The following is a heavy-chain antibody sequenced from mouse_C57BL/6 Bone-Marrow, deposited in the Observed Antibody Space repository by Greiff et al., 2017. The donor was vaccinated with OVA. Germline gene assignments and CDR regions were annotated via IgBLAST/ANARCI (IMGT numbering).Heavy chain of an antibody. Sequence: VQLQQSGAELVRPGASVTLSCKASGYTFTDYEMHWVKQTPVHGLEWIGAIDPETVGTAYNQKFKGKAILTADKSSSTAYMELRSLTSEDSAVYYCTGDSSGYGYWGQGTTLTVSS. CDR1: GYTFTDYE. CDR2: IDPETVGT. D-gene: IGHD3-2*02. V-gene: IGHV1-15*01. J-gene: IGHJ2*01. CDR3: TGDSSGYGY.